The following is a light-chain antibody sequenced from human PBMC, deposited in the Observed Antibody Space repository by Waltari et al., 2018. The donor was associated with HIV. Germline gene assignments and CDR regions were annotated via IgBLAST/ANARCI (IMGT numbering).Light chain of an antibody. CDR2: LNSDGSH. CDR1: SGHSSYA. V-gene: IGLV4-69*01. J-gene: IGLJ3*02. Sequence: HLVLTQSPSASASLGASVRLTCTLSSGHSSYAIAWPQQQPETGPRFLMKLNSDGSHNKGDGVPDRFSGSSSGAERYLTITSLQSDDEADYYCQTWGTGIQVFGGGTKLTVL. CDR3: QTWGTGIQV.